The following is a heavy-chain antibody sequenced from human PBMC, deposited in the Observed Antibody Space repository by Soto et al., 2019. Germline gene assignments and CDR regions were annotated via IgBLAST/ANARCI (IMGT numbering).Heavy chain of an antibody. CDR3: AKGQPNWKQLQFFDL. Sequence: QPWWSLRLSCSASVFTCSDCAVSWVRQAPGKGLEWVSGISVSGSSTYYADSVKGRFTISRDNSKNTLYLQMNSLRGEDTAVYYCAKGQPNWKQLQFFDLWGRGTLVTVSS. V-gene: IGHV3-23*01. J-gene: IGHJ2*01. D-gene: IGHD1-1*01. CDR2: ISVSGSST. CDR1: VFTCSDCA.